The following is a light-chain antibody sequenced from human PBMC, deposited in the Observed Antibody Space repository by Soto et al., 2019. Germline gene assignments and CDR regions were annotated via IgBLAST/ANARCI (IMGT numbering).Light chain of an antibody. J-gene: IGLJ1*01. CDR3: GSWDSSLSAYV. CDR1: SSNIGGNS. V-gene: IGLV1-51*01. CDR2: DDD. Sequence: QSVMTQPPSVSAAPGQKVTISCSGSSSNIGGNSVSWYQQLPGTAPKLLIYDDDKRPSGIPDRFSGSKSGTSATLGITGFQTGDEADYYCGSWDSSLSAYVFATRTKLTVL.